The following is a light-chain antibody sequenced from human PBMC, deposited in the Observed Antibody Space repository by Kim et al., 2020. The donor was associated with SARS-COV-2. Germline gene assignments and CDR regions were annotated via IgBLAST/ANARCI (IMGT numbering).Light chain of an antibody. CDR1: QRVSSY. Sequence: SPVERAALSCRASQRVSSYLSWYQQKPGQAPRLLIYDASNRATGIPARFSGSGSGTDFTLPISSLEPEDFAVYYCQQRSNWPPFTFGQGTRLEIK. V-gene: IGKV3-11*01. CDR2: DAS. CDR3: QQRSNWPPFT. J-gene: IGKJ5*01.